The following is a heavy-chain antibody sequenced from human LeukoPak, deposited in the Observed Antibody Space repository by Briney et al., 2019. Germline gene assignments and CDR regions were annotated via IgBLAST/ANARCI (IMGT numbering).Heavy chain of an antibody. D-gene: IGHD5-12*01. V-gene: IGHV5-51*01. CDR3: TRPDGGYAY. CDR2: IYPGDSDT. J-gene: IGHJ4*02. CDR1: GYSFTTHW. Sequence: GESLKISCKGSGYSFTTHWIGWARQMPGKGLEWMGIIYPGDSDTTYSPSFQGQVTFSADKSISTAYLQWSGLKATDTAIYYCTRPDGGYAYWGQGTLVTVSS.